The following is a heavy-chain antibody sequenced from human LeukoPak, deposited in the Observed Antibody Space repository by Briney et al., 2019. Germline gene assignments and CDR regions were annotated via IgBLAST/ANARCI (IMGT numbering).Heavy chain of an antibody. Sequence: GGSLRLSCTASGFTFGDYAMTWVRQAPGKGLEWVSFIYSDGSTYYADSVRGRFTISRDNSKNTVYLQMNSLRAEDTAVYYCARRAGIYSHPYDYWGQGTLVTVSS. J-gene: IGHJ4*02. D-gene: IGHD1-14*01. CDR1: GFTFGDYA. CDR2: IYSDGST. CDR3: ARRAGIYSHPYDY. V-gene: IGHV3-53*01.